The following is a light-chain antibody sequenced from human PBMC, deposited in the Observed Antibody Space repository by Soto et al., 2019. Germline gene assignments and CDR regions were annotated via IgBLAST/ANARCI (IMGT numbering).Light chain of an antibody. J-gene: IGKJ3*01. CDR2: DTS. CDR3: QRRSNWHPDGFT. V-gene: IGKV3-11*01. Sequence: EIVLTQSPATLSLSPGERATLSCRASQSVSSYLAWYQQKPGQAPRLLIYDTSNRATGIPARFSGSGSGTDVTLTISSLEPEYFAVYYCQRRSNWHPDGFTFGPGTKVDIK. CDR1: QSVSSY.